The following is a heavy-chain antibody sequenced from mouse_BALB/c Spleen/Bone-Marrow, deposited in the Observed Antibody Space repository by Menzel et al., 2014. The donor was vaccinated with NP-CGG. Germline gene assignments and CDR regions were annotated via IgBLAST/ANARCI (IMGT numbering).Heavy chain of an antibody. CDR1: GYTFTCYW. D-gene: IGHD1-1*01. J-gene: IGHJ2*01. CDR3: ARRTTTVVATDY. Sequence: VQGVESGAELVKPGASVKLSCKASGYTFTCYWMHWVEQRPGQGLEWIGEINPSNGRTNYNEKFKSKATLTVDKSSSTAYMQLSSLTSEDSAVYYCARRTTTVVATDYWGQGTTLTVSS. CDR2: INPSNGRT. V-gene: IGHV1S81*02.